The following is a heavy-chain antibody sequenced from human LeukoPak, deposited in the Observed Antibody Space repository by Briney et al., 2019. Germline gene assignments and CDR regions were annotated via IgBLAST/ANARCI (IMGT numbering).Heavy chain of an antibody. V-gene: IGHV3-73*01. Sequence: PGGSLRLSCAASGFTFSGSAMHWVRQASGKGLEWVGRIRSKANSYATAYAASVKGGFTISRDDSKNTAYLQMNSLKTEDTAVYYCTRHRYSSSWPYWYFDLWGRGTLVTVSS. J-gene: IGHJ2*01. CDR1: GFTFSGSA. CDR2: IRSKANSYAT. CDR3: TRHRYSSSWPYWYFDL. D-gene: IGHD6-13*01.